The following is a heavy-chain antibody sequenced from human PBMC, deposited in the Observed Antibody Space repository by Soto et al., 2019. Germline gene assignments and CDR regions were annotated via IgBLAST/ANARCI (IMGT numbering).Heavy chain of an antibody. CDR3: ARQGAAAGTRWFDP. J-gene: IGHJ5*02. D-gene: IGHD6-13*01. CDR1: GASISNYY. V-gene: IGHV4-4*07. Sequence: PSETLSLTCTVSGASISNYYWSWIRQPAGKGLECLGRIYASGSTYYNPSLKSRVTISVDTSKNQFSLKLSSVTAADTAVYYCARQGAAAGTRWFDPWGQGTLVTVSS. CDR2: IYASGST.